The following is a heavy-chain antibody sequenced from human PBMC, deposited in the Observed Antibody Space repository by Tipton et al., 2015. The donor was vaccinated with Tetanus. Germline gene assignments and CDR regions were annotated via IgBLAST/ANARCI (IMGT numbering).Heavy chain of an antibody. CDR1: GGSISNYY. V-gene: IGHV4-59*08. CDR2: IYFNGST. J-gene: IGHJ4*02. Sequence: PGLVKPSETLSLTCTVSGGSISNYYWSWIRQPPGKGLEWIGYIYFNGSTNYNPSLKSRVTISVDRSKNQFSLKLSSVTAADTAVYYCANHPGAKTQFDYWGQGTLVTVSS. CDR3: ANHPGAKTQFDY. D-gene: IGHD1-26*01.